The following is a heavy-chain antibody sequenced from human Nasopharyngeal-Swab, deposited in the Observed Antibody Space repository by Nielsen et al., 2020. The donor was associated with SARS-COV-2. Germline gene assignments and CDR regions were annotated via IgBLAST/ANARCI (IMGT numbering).Heavy chain of an antibody. D-gene: IGHD6-25*01. CDR2: ISPSDGTST. CDR3: ARSSGWAFDY. V-gene: IGHV3-74*01. CDR1: GFTFSNYN. Sequence: GESLKISCAASGFTFSNYNMNWVRQAPGKGLMDVSYISPSDGTSTNYADSVKGRFTISRDNAKNTLYLQMNTLRAEDTAVYYCARSSGWAFDYWGQGTLVAVSS. J-gene: IGHJ4*02.